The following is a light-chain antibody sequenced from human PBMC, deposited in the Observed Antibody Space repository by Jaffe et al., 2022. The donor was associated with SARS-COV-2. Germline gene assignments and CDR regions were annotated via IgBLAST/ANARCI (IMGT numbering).Light chain of an antibody. CDR3: QQYYSSPWT. Sequence: DIVVTQSPDSLVLPLGERATINCRSSQTVLYNSDNQNYLAWYQQKSGQPPKLLIYWASTRESGVPDRFTGSGSGTDFTLTISSLQAEDVAVYYCQQYYSSPWTFGQGTKVEIK. CDR1: QTVLYNSDNQNY. J-gene: IGKJ1*01. CDR2: WAS. V-gene: IGKV4-1*01.